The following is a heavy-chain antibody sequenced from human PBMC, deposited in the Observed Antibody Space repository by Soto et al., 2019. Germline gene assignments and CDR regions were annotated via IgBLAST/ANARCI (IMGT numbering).Heavy chain of an antibody. CDR1: GFSVSNNY. D-gene: IGHD5-12*01. V-gene: IGHV3-66*01. CDR3: ARDRGYR. J-gene: IGHJ3*01. CDR2: IYSGGST. Sequence: QLVESGGGLVQPGGYLRLSCAAAGFSVSNNYMKWVRQAPGKGLEWVSLIYSGGSTYYADSVKGRFTITRDNSKNTLFLQINSLRVEDTAVYYCARDRGYRWGQGTMVTVSS.